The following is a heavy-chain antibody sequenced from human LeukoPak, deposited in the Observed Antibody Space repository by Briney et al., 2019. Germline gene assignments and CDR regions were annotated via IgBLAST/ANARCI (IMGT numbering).Heavy chain of an antibody. Sequence: GGSLRLSCAASGFTFSSYAMSWVRRAPGKGLEWVSAISGSGGGTYYADSVKGRFTISRDNSKNTLYLQMNSLRAEDTAVYYCAKGGWFGELLPWGQGTLVTVSS. V-gene: IGHV3-23*01. J-gene: IGHJ5*02. CDR1: GFTFSSYA. CDR2: ISGSGGGT. CDR3: AKGGWFGELLP. D-gene: IGHD3-10*01.